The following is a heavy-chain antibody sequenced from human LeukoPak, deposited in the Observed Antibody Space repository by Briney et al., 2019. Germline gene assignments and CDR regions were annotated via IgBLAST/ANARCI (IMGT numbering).Heavy chain of an antibody. Sequence: PWETLSLTCTVSGGSLSNYYWNWMRQPPGKGLVWIGYSYDSGSNNYNPSLKGRVTISLDTSKKQFSLKLSSVTAADTAVYYCARFRSPDAFDMWGQGTMVAVSS. CDR3: ARFRSPDAFDM. J-gene: IGHJ3*02. CDR2: SYDSGSN. CDR1: GGSLSNYY. V-gene: IGHV4-59*01.